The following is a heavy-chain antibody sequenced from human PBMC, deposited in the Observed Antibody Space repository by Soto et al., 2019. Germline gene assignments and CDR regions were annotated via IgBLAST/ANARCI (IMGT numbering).Heavy chain of an antibody. CDR1: GGTFSSYA. D-gene: IGHD2-21*02. CDR3: ARARVAVTAPFDY. J-gene: IGHJ4*02. CDR2: IIPIFGTA. Sequence: QAQLVQSGAEVKKPGSSVKVSCKASGGTFSSYAINWVRQAPGQGLEWMGEIIPIFGTANYAQKFQGGVTITADESTSTAYMELSSLRSEDTAVYYCARARVAVTAPFDYWGQGTLVTVSS. V-gene: IGHV1-69*12.